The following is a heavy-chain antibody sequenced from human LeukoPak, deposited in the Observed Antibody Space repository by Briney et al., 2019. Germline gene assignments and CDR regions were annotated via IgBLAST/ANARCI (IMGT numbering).Heavy chain of an antibody. Sequence: SETLSLTCTVSGGSISSYYWSWIRQPPGKGLEWIGYISYTGSTNYNPSLKSRVTISVDTSKYQFSLKLTSVTAADTAVYFCARHGGYIAAASYWGQGTVVTVSS. V-gene: IGHV4-59*08. CDR2: ISYTGST. CDR3: ARHGGYIAAASY. J-gene: IGHJ4*02. D-gene: IGHD6-13*01. CDR1: GGSISSYY.